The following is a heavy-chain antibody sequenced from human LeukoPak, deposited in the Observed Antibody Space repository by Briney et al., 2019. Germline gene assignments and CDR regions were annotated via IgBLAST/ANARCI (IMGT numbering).Heavy chain of an antibody. CDR2: IDHSGST. CDR1: GYSISSGYY. J-gene: IGHJ4*02. V-gene: IGHV4-38-2*02. Sequence: SETLSLTCTVSGYSISSGYYWGCIRQPPGKGLAWTGSIDHSGSTYYNPSLKSRITISVDTSKNQFSLKLSSVTAADTAVYYCARDSALAQAVMFDYWGQGTLVTVSS. CDR3: ARDSALAQAVMFDY. D-gene: IGHD6-19*01.